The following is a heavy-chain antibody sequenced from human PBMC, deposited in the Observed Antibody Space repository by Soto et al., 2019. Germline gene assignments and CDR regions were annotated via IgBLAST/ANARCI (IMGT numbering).Heavy chain of an antibody. CDR2: ISANNGNA. CDR1: GFTFTSYG. D-gene: IGHD6-19*01. J-gene: IGHJ4*02. CDR3: ARQPTIAVAGYVDY. Sequence: AASVKVSCKSSGFTFTSYGLSWVRQAPGLGLEWVGWISANNGNAHYAQKFQGRVTLTTDTSTTTAYMELRSLRSDDTAVYYCARQPTIAVAGYVDYWGQGTLVTVSS. V-gene: IGHV1-18*01.